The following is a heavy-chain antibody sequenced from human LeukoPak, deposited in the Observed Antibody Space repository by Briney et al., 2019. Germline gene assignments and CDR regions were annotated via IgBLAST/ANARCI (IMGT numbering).Heavy chain of an antibody. Sequence: GESLKISCKGSGYSFTNYWIGWVRQMPGKGLEWMGIIYPGDSDTRYSPSFQGQVTISADKSISTAYLQWSSLKASDTAMYYCARRGDYYDSSGYFTPYYYYGMDVWGQGTTVTVSS. CDR1: GYSFTNYW. J-gene: IGHJ6*02. CDR3: ARRGDYYDSSGYFTPYYYYGMDV. D-gene: IGHD3-22*01. V-gene: IGHV5-51*01. CDR2: IYPGDSDT.